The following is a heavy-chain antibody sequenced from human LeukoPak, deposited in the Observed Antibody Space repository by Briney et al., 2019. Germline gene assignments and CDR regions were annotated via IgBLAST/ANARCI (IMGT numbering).Heavy chain of an antibody. D-gene: IGHD3-10*01. Sequence: GRSLRLSCAASGFTFSSYAMHWVRQAPGKGLEWVAVISYDGSNKYYADSVKGRFTISRDNSKNTLYLQMNSLRAEDTAVYYCARVLSGRGSLYDYYYYMDVWSKGTTVTISS. CDR3: ARVLSGRGSLYDYYYYMDV. CDR1: GFTFSSYA. V-gene: IGHV3-30*04. J-gene: IGHJ6*03. CDR2: ISYDGSNK.